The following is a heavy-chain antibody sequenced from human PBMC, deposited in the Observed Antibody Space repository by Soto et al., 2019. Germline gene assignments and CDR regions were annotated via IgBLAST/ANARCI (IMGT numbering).Heavy chain of an antibody. D-gene: IGHD6-13*01. CDR3: ARGYPSSSWYFFDV. Sequence: PSQTLSLTCAISGDSVSSNSAAWNWIRQSPSRGLEWLGSTKYRSKWYNDYAVSVKSRITISPDTSKNQFTLQLNSVTPEDTAVYYCARGYPSSSWYFFDVWGQGILVT. J-gene: IGHJ4*02. CDR1: GDSVSSNSAA. V-gene: IGHV6-1*01. CDR2: TKYRSKWYN.